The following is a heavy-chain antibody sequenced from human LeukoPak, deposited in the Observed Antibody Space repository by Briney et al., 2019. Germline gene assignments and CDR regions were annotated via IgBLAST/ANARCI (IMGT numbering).Heavy chain of an antibody. D-gene: IGHD6-13*01. V-gene: IGHV4-59*01. Sequence: SETLSLTCTVSGGSISSYYWSWIRQPPGPGLERVWYIYYCGSTNYNPSLKSRVTISVDTSKNQFSLKLSSVTAADTAVYYCAREGSLYGGGPFDYWGQGTLVTVSS. CDR1: GGSISSYY. J-gene: IGHJ4*02. CDR2: IYYCGST. CDR3: AREGSLYGGGPFDY.